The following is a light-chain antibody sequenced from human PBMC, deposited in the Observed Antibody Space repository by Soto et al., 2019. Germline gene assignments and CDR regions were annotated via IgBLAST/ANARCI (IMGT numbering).Light chain of an antibody. V-gene: IGKV2-28*01. J-gene: IGKJ1*01. CDR2: LGS. CDR1: QSLLHSNGYNY. Sequence: DIVMTQSPLSLPVTPGEPASISCRSSQSLLHSNGYNYLDWYLQKPGQSPQLLIYLGSNRASGVPDRFSGSGSGPDFNMKISRVEAEDVGVYYCMQALQTPWTFGQGTKVEIK. CDR3: MQALQTPWT.